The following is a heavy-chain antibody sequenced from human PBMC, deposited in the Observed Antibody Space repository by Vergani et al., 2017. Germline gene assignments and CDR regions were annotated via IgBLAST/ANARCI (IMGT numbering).Heavy chain of an antibody. D-gene: IGHD2-2*02. CDR3: ARDRPYCSSTSCYTNWFDP. CDR2: ISSSSSYI. V-gene: IGHV3-21*01. Sequence: EVQLVESGGGLVKPGGSLRLSCAASGFTFSSYSMNWVRQAPGKGLEWVSSISSSSSYIYYADSVKGRFAISRDNAKNSLYLQMNSLRAEDTAVYYCARDRPYCSSTSCYTNWFDPWGQGTLVTVSS. CDR1: GFTFSSYS. J-gene: IGHJ5*02.